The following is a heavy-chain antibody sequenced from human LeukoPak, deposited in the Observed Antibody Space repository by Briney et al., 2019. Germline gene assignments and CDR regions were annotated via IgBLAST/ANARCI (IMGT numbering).Heavy chain of an antibody. CDR2: IHPKSGGT. V-gene: IGHV1-2*02. D-gene: IGHD2-2*02. J-gene: IGHJ5*02. CDR3: ARDRLHCNSTSCYTNWFDP. Sequence: ASVKVSRKASGYTFTDYYIHWVRQAPGQGLDWMGWIHPKSGGTNYAQRFQGRVTMTRDTSIITAYMELNRLRSDDTAVYYCARDRLHCNSTSCYTNWFDPWGQGTLVTVSS. CDR1: GYTFTDYY.